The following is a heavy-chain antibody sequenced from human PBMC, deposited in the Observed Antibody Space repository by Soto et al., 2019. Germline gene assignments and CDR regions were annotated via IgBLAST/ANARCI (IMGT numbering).Heavy chain of an antibody. CDR3: ARHWWSSGSYLVFDS. V-gene: IGHV4-59*08. Sequence: SETLSLTCTISGASTGGYYWSWIRQSPGKGLEWIGYVYSAGSTKYNPSLQSRVAISIDTSKRQFSLKLTSVTAADTALYYCARHWWSSGSYLVFDSWGQETLVTVSS. J-gene: IGHJ4*02. CDR1: GASTGGYY. D-gene: IGHD6-19*01. CDR2: VYSAGST.